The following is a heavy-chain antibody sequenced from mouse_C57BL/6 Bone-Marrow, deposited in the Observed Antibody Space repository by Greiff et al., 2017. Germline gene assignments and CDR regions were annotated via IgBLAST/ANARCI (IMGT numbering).Heavy chain of an antibody. CDR2: SWWDDDK. V-gene: IGHV8-8*01. CDR3: ARIDCRAY. J-gene: IGHJ3*01. D-gene: IGHD2-13*01. CDR1: GFSLSTFGMG. Sequence: QVTLKESGPGLLQPSQTLSLTCSFSGFSLSTFGMGVGWIRQPSGKGLEWLAHSWWDDDKYYNPALKSRLTISKDTSTNQVVLKIANGDTADTATYYGARIDCRAYGGQGTLVTVSA.